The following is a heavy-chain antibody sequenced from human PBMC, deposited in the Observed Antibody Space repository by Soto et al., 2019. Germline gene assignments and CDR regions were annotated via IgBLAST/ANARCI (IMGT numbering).Heavy chain of an antibody. D-gene: IGHD3-22*01. Sequence: ASVKVSCKASGGTFSNHALSWVRQAPGQGPERMGGIIPLSGTTNYAQKFQGRVTITADESMTTAYMELRSLRYDDTAVYYCARGPDRSGFYLFDYWGQGTLVTVSS. CDR3: ARGPDRSGFYLFDY. V-gene: IGHV1-69*13. J-gene: IGHJ4*02. CDR1: GGTFSNHA. CDR2: IIPLSGTT.